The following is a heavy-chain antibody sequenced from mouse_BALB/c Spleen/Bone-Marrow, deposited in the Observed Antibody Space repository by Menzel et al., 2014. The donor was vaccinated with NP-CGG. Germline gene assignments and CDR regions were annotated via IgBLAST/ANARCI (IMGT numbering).Heavy chain of an antibody. CDR3: ARRDGYYVDFDY. J-gene: IGHJ2*01. CDR2: FSCYNGAT. Sequence: LVKTGASVKISCKASGYSFTGYYMHWVMQSHGKSLAWIGYFSCYNGATSYNQKFKGKATITVDTSSSTAYMQFNSLTSEDSAVYYCARRDGYYVDFDYWGQGTTLTVPS. CDR1: GYSFTGYY. D-gene: IGHD2-3*01. V-gene: IGHV1S34*01.